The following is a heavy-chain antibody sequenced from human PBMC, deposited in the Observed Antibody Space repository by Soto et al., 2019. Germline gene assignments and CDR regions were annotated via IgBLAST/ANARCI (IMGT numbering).Heavy chain of an antibody. J-gene: IGHJ5*02. V-gene: IGHV6-1*01. CDR3: AREVGGPFDP. CDR2: TFYRSKWYN. D-gene: IGHD3-16*01. CDR1: GDSVSSNNAA. Sequence: PSQTLSLPCVISGDSVSSNNAAWNWIRQSPSRGLEWLGRTFYRSKWYNEYAVSVKIRITINPDTSQNQFSLQLNSVTPEDTAVYYCAREVGGPFDPWGQGTLVTVSS.